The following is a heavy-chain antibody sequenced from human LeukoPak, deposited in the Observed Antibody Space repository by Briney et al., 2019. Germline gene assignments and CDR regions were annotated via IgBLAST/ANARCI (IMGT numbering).Heavy chain of an antibody. CDR1: GFPFDSYA. Sequence: GGSLRLSCAASGFPFDSYALSWVRQAPGKGLEWVSAISSNSGSTYYAASVKGRFTVSRDNAKNTLLLQMDSLRAEDTAVYYCAKELRYCSSTSCFEGAFDIWGQGTMVTVSS. D-gene: IGHD2-2*01. CDR2: ISSNSGST. J-gene: IGHJ3*02. V-gene: IGHV3-23*01. CDR3: AKELRYCSSTSCFEGAFDI.